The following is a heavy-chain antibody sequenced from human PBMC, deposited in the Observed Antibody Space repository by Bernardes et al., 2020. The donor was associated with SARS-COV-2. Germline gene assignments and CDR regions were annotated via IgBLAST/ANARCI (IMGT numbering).Heavy chain of an antibody. V-gene: IGHV1-2*02. CDR1: GYTFTGYY. J-gene: IGHJ6*02. CDR2: INPNSGGT. D-gene: IGHD2-2*01. Sequence: AVVKVPCKASGYTFTGYYMHWVRQAPGQGLEWMGWINPNSGGTNYAQKFQGRVTMTRDTSISTAYMELSRLRSDDTAVYYCARVREDIVVVPAAMHNYYYYGMDVWGQGTTVTVSS. CDR3: ARVREDIVVVPAAMHNYYYYGMDV.